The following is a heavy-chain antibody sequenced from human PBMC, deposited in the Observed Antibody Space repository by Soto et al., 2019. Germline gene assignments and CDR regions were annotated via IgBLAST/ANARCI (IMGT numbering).Heavy chain of an antibody. CDR2: IQQDGSEK. CDR3: ARGWREDYYGMDV. Sequence: GGSLRLSCAASGFTFSSYWMSWVRQAPGKGLEWVANIQQDGSEKYYVDSVKGRFAISRDNTKNSLYLQMNSLRAEDTAVYFCARGWREDYYGMDVWGRGTTVTVSS. CDR1: GFTFSSYW. J-gene: IGHJ6*02. D-gene: IGHD1-26*01. V-gene: IGHV3-7*03.